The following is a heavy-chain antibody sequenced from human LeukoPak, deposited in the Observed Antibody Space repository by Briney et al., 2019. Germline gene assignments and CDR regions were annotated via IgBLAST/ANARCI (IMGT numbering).Heavy chain of an antibody. CDR1: GGSISSSSYY. CDR2: IYYSGST. CDR3: ARHERPLRLASAFDI. V-gene: IGHV4-39*01. J-gene: IGHJ3*02. D-gene: IGHD3-9*01. Sequence: PSETLFLTCTVSGGSISSSSYYWGWIRQPPGKGLEWIGSIYYSGSTYYNPSLKSRVTISVDTSKNQFSLKLSSVTAADTAAYYCARHERPLRLASAFDIWGQGTMVTVSS.